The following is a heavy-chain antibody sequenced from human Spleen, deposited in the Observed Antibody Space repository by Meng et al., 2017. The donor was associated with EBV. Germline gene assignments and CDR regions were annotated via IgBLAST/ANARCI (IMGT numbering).Heavy chain of an antibody. CDR2: MNDTGNT. Sequence: VRHSKWWEDLLQPSEPLTLPCGFYAGSLSVFYSTVIRQPPGKGPQQIGEMNDTGNTNYNPSLKSRVTISVDTSKRQFTLKLRSVTAADTGVYYCARGSFIYYRDSGRARFDPWGQGTLVTVSS. CDR1: AGSLSVFY. D-gene: IGHD5-12*01. J-gene: IGHJ5*02. CDR3: ARGSFIYYRDSGRARFDP. V-gene: IGHV4-34*01.